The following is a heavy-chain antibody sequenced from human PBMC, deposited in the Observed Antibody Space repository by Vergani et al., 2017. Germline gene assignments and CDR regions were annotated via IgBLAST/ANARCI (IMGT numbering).Heavy chain of an antibody. J-gene: IGHJ4*02. D-gene: IGHD1-14*01. Sequence: EAYLVQSGGGLVTPGGSLRLSCAASGFNFPSFTMNWVRQAPGRGLEWISSIKFPPGEIFYADSVKGRFTISRDNAKNSLYLQMNSLRDEDTAVYYCARDGRIDAEGTELDYWGQGTLVTVSS. V-gene: IGHV3-21*01. CDR2: IKFPPGEI. CDR1: GFNFPSFT. CDR3: ARDGRIDAEGTELDY.